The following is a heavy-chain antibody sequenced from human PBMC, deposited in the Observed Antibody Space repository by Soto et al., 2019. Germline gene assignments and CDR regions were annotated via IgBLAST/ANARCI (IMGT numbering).Heavy chain of an antibody. CDR1: GFSFSSYA. CDR2: ISYDGSDM. J-gene: IGHJ4*02. V-gene: IGHV3-30*18. Sequence: QVYLVESGGDVVQPGRSLRLSCAASGFSFSSYAIHWVRQAPGKGLEWVAVISYDGSDMYYGDSVKGRFTISRDNSKNTLYLQMNSLRPDDTAVYYCAKDPRGIVGAGAWLDSWGQGTLVIVSS. D-gene: IGHD1-26*01. CDR3: AKDPRGIVGAGAWLDS.